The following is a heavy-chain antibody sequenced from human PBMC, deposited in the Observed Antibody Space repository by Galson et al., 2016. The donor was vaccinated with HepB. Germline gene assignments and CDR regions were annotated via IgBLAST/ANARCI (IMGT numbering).Heavy chain of an antibody. CDR1: GFTFSNYA. Sequence: SLRLSCAASGFTFSNYAMSWVRQAPGKGLEWVSGISDSGGSTYFADSVMGRFTISRDNSKNTLYLQMNSRRVDDTAVYYCAKGTTLQVHFGYFDHWGQGTLVTVAS. CDR2: ISDSGGST. J-gene: IGHJ4*02. D-gene: IGHD1/OR15-1a*01. CDR3: AKGTTLQVHFGYFDH. V-gene: IGHV3-23*01.